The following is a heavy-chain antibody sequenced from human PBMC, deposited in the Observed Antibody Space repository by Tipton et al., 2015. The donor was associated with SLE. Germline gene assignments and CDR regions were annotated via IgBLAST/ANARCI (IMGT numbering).Heavy chain of an antibody. CDR1: GGSFSGYY. CDR3: ARGIVVIPRRKTDAFDI. CDR2: INHSGST. Sequence: TLSLTCVFYGGSFSGYYWSWIRQPPGKGLEWIGEINHSGSTDYNPSLKSRATISVDTSKNQFSLRVSSVTAADTAVYYCARGIVVIPRRKTDAFDIWGQGTLVTVSS. J-gene: IGHJ3*02. V-gene: IGHV4-34*01. D-gene: IGHD2-2*01.